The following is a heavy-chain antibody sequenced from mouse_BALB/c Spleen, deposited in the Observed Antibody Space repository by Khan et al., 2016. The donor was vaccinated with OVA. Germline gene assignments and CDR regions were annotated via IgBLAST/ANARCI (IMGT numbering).Heavy chain of an antibody. V-gene: IGHV3-2*02. CDR1: GYSITSDYA. D-gene: IGHD1-1*01. J-gene: IGHJ2*01. Sequence: EVKLLESGPGLVKPSQSLSLTCTVTGYSITSDYAWNWIRQFPGNKLEWMGHISYSGNTKYNPSLKSRISITRDTSKNQFFLQLNSVTTEDTATXYCARIYGGDFDYWGQGTTLTVSS. CDR3: ARIYGGDFDY. CDR2: ISYSGNT.